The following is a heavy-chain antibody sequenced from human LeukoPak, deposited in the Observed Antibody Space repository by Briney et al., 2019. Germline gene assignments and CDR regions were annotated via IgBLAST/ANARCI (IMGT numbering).Heavy chain of an antibody. CDR2: IYYSGST. Sequence: SETLSLTCTVSGGPISSGDYYWSWIRQPPGKGLEWIGYIYYSGSTYYNPSLKSRVTISVDTSKNQFSLKLSSVTAADTAVYYCARIPPIYGDYSDYWGQGTLVTVSS. D-gene: IGHD4-17*01. CDR3: ARIPPIYGDYSDY. J-gene: IGHJ4*02. V-gene: IGHV4-30-4*01. CDR1: GGPISSGDYY.